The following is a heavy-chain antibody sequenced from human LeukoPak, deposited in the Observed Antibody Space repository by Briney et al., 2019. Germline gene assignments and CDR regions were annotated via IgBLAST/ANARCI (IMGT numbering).Heavy chain of an antibody. D-gene: IGHD6-19*01. CDR1: GFTFSRYA. CDR3: AKGDIAVAGIDSFDY. J-gene: IGHJ4*02. V-gene: IGHV3-23*01. Sequence: GGSLRLSCAASGFTFSRYAMSWVRKAPGKGLEWVSGLSGSGDNTYYADSVKGRFTISRYNSKNTLYLEMNSLRAEDTAVYYCAKGDIAVAGIDSFDYWGQGTLVTVSS. CDR2: LSGSGDNT.